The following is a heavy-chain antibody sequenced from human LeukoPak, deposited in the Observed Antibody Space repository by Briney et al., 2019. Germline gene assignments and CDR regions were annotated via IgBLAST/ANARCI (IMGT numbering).Heavy chain of an antibody. CDR1: GYTFTNYY. J-gene: IGHJ4*02. D-gene: IGHD3-10*01. CDR3: ARGSGWGSDY. CDR2: MNPNSGNT. Sequence: ASVKVSCKASGYTFTNYYMHWVRQATGQGLEWMGWMNPNSGNTGYAQKFQGRVTITRNTSISTAYMELSSLRSEDTAVYYCARGSGWGSDYWGQGTLVTVSS. V-gene: IGHV1-8*03.